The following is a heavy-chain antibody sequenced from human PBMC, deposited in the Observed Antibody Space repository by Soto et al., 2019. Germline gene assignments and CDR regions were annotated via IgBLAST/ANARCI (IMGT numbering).Heavy chain of an antibody. D-gene: IGHD3-22*01. Sequence: GALRLSCAASGFTFSSYAMHWVRQAPGKGLEWVALISYDGSDKDYADSVKGRFTISRDNSRNTLFLQMNSLRAEDTAVYYCARDYFKYYDTSGYYRSPAYWGQGTLVTVSS. V-gene: IGHV3-30-3*01. J-gene: IGHJ4*02. CDR1: GFTFSSYA. CDR3: ARDYFKYYDTSGYYRSPAY. CDR2: ISYDGSDK.